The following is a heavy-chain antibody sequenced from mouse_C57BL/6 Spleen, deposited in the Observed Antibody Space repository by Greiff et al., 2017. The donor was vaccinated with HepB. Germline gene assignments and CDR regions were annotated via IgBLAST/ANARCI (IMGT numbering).Heavy chain of an antibody. CDR1: GFTFSSYT. Sequence: EVMLVESGGGLVKPGGSLKLSCAASGFTFSSYTMSWVRQTPEKRLEWVATISGGGGNTYYPDSVKGRFTISRDNAKNTLYLQMSSLRSEDTALYYCARGGDSSGYDYAMDFWGQGTSVTVSS. D-gene: IGHD3-2*02. CDR2: ISGGGGNT. CDR3: ARGGDSSGYDYAMDF. J-gene: IGHJ4*01. V-gene: IGHV5-9*01.